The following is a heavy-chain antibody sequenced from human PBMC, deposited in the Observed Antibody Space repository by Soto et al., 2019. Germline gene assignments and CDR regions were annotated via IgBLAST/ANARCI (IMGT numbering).Heavy chain of an antibody. CDR2: ISAYNGNT. J-gene: IGHJ5*02. CDR3: ARGSGPQSTIFGVVINNPWSA. CDR1: GYTFTRTG. V-gene: IGHV1-18*01. D-gene: IGHD3-3*01. Sequence: ASVKVSCKASGYTFTRTGISWVRQAPGQGLEWMGWISAYNGNTNYAQKLQGRVTITADESTSTAYMELSSLRSEDTAVYYCARGSGPQSTIFGVVINNPWSAWGQGTLVTVSS.